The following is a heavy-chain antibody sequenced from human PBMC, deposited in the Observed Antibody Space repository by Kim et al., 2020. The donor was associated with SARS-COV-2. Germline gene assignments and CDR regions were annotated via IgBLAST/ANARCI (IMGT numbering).Heavy chain of an antibody. J-gene: IGHJ4*02. D-gene: IGHD3-10*01. CDR1: GGSISSYY. CDR3: ARGGYYGRMGDY. Sequence: SETLSLTCTVSGGSISSYYWSWIRQPPGKGLEWIGFIYYSGSTTYNPSLKSRVTISVDMSKNQFSLKLSSVTAADTAVYYCARGGYYGRMGDYWGQGTLVTVSP. CDR2: IYYSGST. V-gene: IGHV4-59*01.